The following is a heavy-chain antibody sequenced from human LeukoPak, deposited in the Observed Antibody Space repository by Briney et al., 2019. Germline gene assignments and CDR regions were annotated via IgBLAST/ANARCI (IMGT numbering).Heavy chain of an antibody. CDR3: ARVLRITIFGVVSSYFDY. D-gene: IGHD3-3*01. CDR1: GGSISSYY. CDR2: IYTSGST. J-gene: IGHJ4*02. Sequence: PSETLSLTCTVSGGSISSYYWSWIRQPAGKGLEWIGRIYTSGSTNYNPSLKSRVAMSVDTSKNQFSLKLSSVTVADTAVYYCARVLRITIFGVVSSYFDYWGQGTLVTVSS. V-gene: IGHV4-4*07.